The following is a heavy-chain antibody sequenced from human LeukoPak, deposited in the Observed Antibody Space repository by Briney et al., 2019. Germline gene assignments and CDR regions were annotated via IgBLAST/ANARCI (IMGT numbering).Heavy chain of an antibody. Sequence: GGSLRLSCAASGFNFGSYSMTWVRQAPGKGLEWVSVIYSGGSTYYADSVKGRFTISRDNSKNTLYLQMNSLRAEDTAVYYCASPYYYGSGSYSSSGMDVWGKGTTVTISS. D-gene: IGHD3-10*01. CDR2: IYSGGST. CDR3: ASPYYYGSGSYSSSGMDV. V-gene: IGHV3-53*01. J-gene: IGHJ6*04. CDR1: GFNFGSYS.